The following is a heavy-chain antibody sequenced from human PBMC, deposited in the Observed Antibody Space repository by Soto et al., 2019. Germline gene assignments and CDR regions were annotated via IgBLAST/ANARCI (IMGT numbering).Heavy chain of an antibody. CDR1: GGSFSGYY. CDR2: INHSGST. J-gene: IGHJ5*02. V-gene: IGHV4-34*01. Sequence: SETLSLTCAVYGGSFSGYYWSWIRQPPGKGLEWIGEINHSGSTNYNPTLKSRVTISLDTSKNQFPVQLTSVTAADTAVYYCASRSPLLSEYNWFDPWGQGTLVTVSS. D-gene: IGHD3-3*01. CDR3: ASRSPLLSEYNWFDP.